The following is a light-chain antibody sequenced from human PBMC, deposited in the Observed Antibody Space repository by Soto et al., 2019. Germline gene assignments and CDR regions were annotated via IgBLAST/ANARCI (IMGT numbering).Light chain of an antibody. CDR2: GAS. Sequence: EIVLTKSPGTLSLSPGERATLSCRASQSVRSSYLAWYQQKPGQAPRLLIYGASSRATGIPDRFSGSGSGTDFTLTISRLEPEDFAVYYCQQYGSSRTFGQGTKVDIK. CDR3: QQYGSSRT. CDR1: QSVRSSY. J-gene: IGKJ1*01. V-gene: IGKV3-20*01.